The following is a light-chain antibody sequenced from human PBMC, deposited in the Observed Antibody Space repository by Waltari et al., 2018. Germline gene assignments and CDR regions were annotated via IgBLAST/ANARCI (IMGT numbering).Light chain of an antibody. CDR2: YDD. CDR3: QVWDTSSDHWV. CDR1: NIGDKR. Sequence: SYVLTQPPSVSVAPGKTAKITCGGNNIGDKRVHWYQQKPGQAPVLVIYYDDDRPSGIPARFFGSKSGSTAALTISRVEAGDEADYYCQVWDTSSDHWVFGGGTELTVL. J-gene: IGLJ3*02. V-gene: IGLV3-21*04.